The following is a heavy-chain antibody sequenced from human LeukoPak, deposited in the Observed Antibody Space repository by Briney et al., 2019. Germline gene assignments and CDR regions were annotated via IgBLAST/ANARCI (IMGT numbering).Heavy chain of an antibody. V-gene: IGHV1-69*04. CDR2: IIPILGIA. CDR3: ARDSNTCLDY. J-gene: IGHJ4*02. Sequence: SVKVSCKASGGTFSSYAISWVRQAPGQGLEWMGRIIPILGIANYAQKFQGRVTITADKSTSTAYMELSSLRSEDTAVYCCARDSNTCLDYWGQGTLVTVSS. CDR1: GGTFSSYA.